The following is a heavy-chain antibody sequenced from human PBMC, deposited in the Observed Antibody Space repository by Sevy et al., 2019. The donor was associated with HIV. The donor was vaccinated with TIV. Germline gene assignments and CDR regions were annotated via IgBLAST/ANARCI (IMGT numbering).Heavy chain of an antibody. CDR2: ISGLSNYI. V-gene: IGHV3-21*01. CDR3: ARGVRTYDAFDL. Sequence: GGSLRLSCAPSGFTFSDYNMNWVRQAPGKGLEWVSYISGLSNYIYYADSVKGRFSISRDNAKNSLFLQMNSLRAEDTALYYCARGVRTYDAFDLWGQGTMVTVSS. D-gene: IGHD6-6*01. CDR1: GFTFSDYN. J-gene: IGHJ3*01.